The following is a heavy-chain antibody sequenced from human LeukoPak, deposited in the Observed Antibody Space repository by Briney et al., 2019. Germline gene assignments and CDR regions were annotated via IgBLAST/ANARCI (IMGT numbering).Heavy chain of an antibody. D-gene: IGHD5-18*01. Sequence: ASVKVSCKASGYTFTSYDINWVRQATGQGLEWMGWMNPNSGNTGYAQKFQGRVTITRNTSISTAYMELSSLRSEDTAVYYCARVSPAMAYYYYYYVDVWGKGTTVTVSS. CDR2: MNPNSGNT. CDR1: GYTFTSYD. CDR3: ARVSPAMAYYYYYYVDV. J-gene: IGHJ6*03. V-gene: IGHV1-8*03.